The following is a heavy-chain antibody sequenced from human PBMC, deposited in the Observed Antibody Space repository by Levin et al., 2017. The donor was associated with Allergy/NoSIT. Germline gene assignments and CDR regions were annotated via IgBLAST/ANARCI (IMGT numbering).Heavy chain of an antibody. CDR1: GFTFSSYG. V-gene: IGHV3-30*18. CDR3: AKIVAAAGTVTDY. D-gene: IGHD6-13*01. CDR2: ISYDGSNK. Sequence: GESLKISCAASGFTFSSYGMHWVRQAPGKGLEWVAVISYDGSNKYYADSVKGRFTISRDNSKNTLYLQMNSLRAEDTAVYYCAKIVAAAGTVTDYWGQGTLVTVSS. J-gene: IGHJ4*02.